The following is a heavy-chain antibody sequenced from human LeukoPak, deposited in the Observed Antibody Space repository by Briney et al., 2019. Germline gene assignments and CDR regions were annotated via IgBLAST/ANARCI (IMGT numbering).Heavy chain of an antibody. CDR2: IIPILGTA. CDR1: GGTFSSYA. J-gene: IGHJ4*02. V-gene: IGHV1-69*04. Sequence: GASVKVPCKASGGTFSSYAISWVRQAPGQGLEWMGRIIPILGTANYAQKFQGRVTITADKSTSTAYMELSSLRSEDTAVYYCARPRRGDYDSSGYHFDYWGQGTLVTVSS. D-gene: IGHD3-22*01. CDR3: ARPRRGDYDSSGYHFDY.